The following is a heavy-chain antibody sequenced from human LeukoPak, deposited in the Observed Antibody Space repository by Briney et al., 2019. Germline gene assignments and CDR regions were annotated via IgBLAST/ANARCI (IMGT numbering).Heavy chain of an antibody. V-gene: IGHV4-4*02. D-gene: IGHD1-14*01. CDR3: ATFGIIVPSPYDGLDI. Sequence: SETLSLTCAVSGDSITSINWWNWVRQPPGKGLEWIGETHHSGTTKYNPSLKSRVTISIDMSKNQFSLELTSVTAADTAMYYCATFGIIVPSPYDGLDIWGQGTMVTVSS. CDR2: THHSGTT. CDR1: GDSITSINW. J-gene: IGHJ3*02.